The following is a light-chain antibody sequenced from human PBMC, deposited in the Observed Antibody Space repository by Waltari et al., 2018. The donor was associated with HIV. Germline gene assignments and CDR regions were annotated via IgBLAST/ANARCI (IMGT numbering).Light chain of an antibody. CDR1: QGISTK. J-gene: IGKJ1*01. CDR3: QQYNNWPRT. CDR2: GSS. Sequence: VMTPSSATVSVSPGERATLSCRACQGISTKLVWYQRKPGQATRLLFDGSSTRATGIPARFSGSGSGTDFTLTISILQSEDSAIYYCQQYNNWPRTFGQGTKVEIK. V-gene: IGKV3-15*01.